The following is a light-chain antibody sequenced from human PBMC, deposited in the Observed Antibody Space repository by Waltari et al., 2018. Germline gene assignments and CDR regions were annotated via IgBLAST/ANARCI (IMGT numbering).Light chain of an antibody. CDR1: QNVLNSPNNKHY. CDR2: LAS. V-gene: IGKV4-1*01. Sequence: DVVMTQSPDSLAASLGERVTINCKSIQNVLNSPNNKHYFAWYQQKPGQPPKLLIYLASNLVSGVPDRFSGSGSVTDFTLTISSLQAEDVAIYYCHQYSSSSRTFGQGTKLEIK. CDR3: HQYSSSSRT. J-gene: IGKJ2*01.